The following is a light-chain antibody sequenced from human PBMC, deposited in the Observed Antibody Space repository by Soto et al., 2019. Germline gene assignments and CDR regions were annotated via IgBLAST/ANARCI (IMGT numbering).Light chain of an antibody. CDR1: QSVSSDY. V-gene: IGKV3-20*01. CDR2: GAS. J-gene: IGKJ3*01. Sequence: EIVFTQSPDTLSLSPGERATLSCRASQSVSSDYLVWYQQKPGQAPRLLLYGASRRATGIPDRFSGSGSGTDFILTISRLEPEDFAVYYCQHYDNSPPSVTFGPGTKVDIK. CDR3: QHYDNSPPSVT.